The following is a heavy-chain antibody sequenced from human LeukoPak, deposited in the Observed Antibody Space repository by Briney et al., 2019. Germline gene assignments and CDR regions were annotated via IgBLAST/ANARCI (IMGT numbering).Heavy chain of an antibody. J-gene: IGHJ4*02. CDR1: GYTFTGYY. V-gene: IGHV1-2*02. Sequence: ASVKVSCKASGYTFTGYYMHWVRQAPGQGLEWMGWINPNSGGTNYAQKFQGRVTMTRDTSISTAYMELSRLRSDDTAVYYCARDRDVSGWTGVRFDYWGQGTLVTVSS. CDR2: INPNSGGT. D-gene: IGHD6-19*01. CDR3: ARDRDVSGWTGVRFDY.